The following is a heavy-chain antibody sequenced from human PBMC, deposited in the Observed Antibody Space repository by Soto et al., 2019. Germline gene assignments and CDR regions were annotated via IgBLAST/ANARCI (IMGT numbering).Heavy chain of an antibody. D-gene: IGHD6-19*01. Sequence: IRQPPGKGLEWIGYIYYSGSTNYNPSLKSRVTISVDTSKNQFSLKLSSVTAADTAVYYCARHVVAVAGTAFDYWGQGTLVTVSS. CDR2: IYYSGST. J-gene: IGHJ4*02. CDR3: ARHVVAVAGTAFDY. V-gene: IGHV4-59*08.